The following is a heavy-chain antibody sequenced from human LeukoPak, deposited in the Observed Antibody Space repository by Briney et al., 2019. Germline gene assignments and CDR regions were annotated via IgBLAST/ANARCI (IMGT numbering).Heavy chain of an antibody. D-gene: IGHD6-6*01. CDR1: GYSISSGYY. J-gene: IGHJ4*02. V-gene: IGHV4-38-2*02. CDR3: ARRRLSSSRFDY. CDR2: IYHSGST. Sequence: SETLSLTCTVSGYSISSGYYWGWIRQPPGKGLEWIGSIYHSGSTNYNPSLKSRVTISVDTSKNQFSLKLSSVTAADTAVYYCARRRLSSSRFDYWGQGTLVTVSS.